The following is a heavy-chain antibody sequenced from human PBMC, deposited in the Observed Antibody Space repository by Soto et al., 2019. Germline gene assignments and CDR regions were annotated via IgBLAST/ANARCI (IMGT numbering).Heavy chain of an antibody. CDR1: GFTFSSYA. V-gene: IGHV3-23*01. CDR3: ASRSSGWYFDY. Sequence: EVQLLESGGGLVQPGGSLRLSCAASGFTFSSYAMNWVRQAPGKGLEWVAGISGSGGSKDYADAVKVRFTISRDNSKDKLYLQMNSLRAEDTAVYYCASRSSGWYFDYCGQGTLVTVSS. D-gene: IGHD6-19*01. CDR2: ISGSGGSK. J-gene: IGHJ4*02.